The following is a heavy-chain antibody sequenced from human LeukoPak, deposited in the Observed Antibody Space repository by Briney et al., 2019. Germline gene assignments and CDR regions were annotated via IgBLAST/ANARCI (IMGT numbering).Heavy chain of an antibody. CDR1: GGSISSYS. CDR3: AGEDYGGYRLDY. D-gene: IGHD4-23*01. J-gene: IGHJ4*01. V-gene: IGHV4-59*01. Sequence: SETLSLTCTVSGGSISSYSWSWIRQPPEKGLEWIGYIYSSGSTIYNPSLKSRVTMSLDTSKNQFSLKLSSVTAADTAIYYCAGEDYGGYRLDYWGHGTLVSVSS. CDR2: IYSSGST.